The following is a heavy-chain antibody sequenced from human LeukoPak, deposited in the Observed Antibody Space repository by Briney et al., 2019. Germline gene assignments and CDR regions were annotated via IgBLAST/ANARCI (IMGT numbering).Heavy chain of an antibody. D-gene: IGHD1-7*01. CDR2: ISYDGSNK. CDR3: ARGKPGTGDY. J-gene: IGHJ4*02. V-gene: IGHV3-30-3*01. CDR1: GFTFSSYA. Sequence: GRSLRLSCAASGFTFSSYAMHWVRQAPGKGLEWVAVISYDGSNKYYADSVKGRFTISRDNSKNTLYLQMNSLRAEDTAVYYCARGKPGTGDYWGQETLVTVSS.